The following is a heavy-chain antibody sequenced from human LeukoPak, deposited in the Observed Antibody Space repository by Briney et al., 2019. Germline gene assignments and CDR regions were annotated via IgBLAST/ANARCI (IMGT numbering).Heavy chain of an antibody. D-gene: IGHD3-22*01. V-gene: IGHV4-59*01. CDR2: IYYSGST. Sequence: SEALSLTCTVSGGSISRYYWSWIRQPPGKGLEWIGYIYYSGSTNYNPSLKSRVTISVDTSKNQFSLKLSSVTAADTAVYYCARNTYYYDSSGYYINWFDPWGQGTLVTVSS. CDR3: ARNTYYYDSSGYYINWFDP. J-gene: IGHJ5*02. CDR1: GGSISRYY.